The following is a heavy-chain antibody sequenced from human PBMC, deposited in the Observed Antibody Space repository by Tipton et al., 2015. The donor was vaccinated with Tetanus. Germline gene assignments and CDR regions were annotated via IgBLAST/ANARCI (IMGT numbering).Heavy chain of an antibody. V-gene: IGHV3-30*03. CDR3: ASPRWSSSSRGGDEFDV. Sequence: QVQLVQSGGGVVQPGRSLRLSCAASGFTFRSYGMHWVRRAPGKGLEWVALVSYDGSSKVYADSVKGRFTISRDNSNNTLYLQMNSLRTEDTAIYYCASPRWSSSSRGGDEFDVWGQGTMATVSS. J-gene: IGHJ3*01. CDR2: VSYDGSSK. CDR1: GFTFRSYG. D-gene: IGHD6-6*01.